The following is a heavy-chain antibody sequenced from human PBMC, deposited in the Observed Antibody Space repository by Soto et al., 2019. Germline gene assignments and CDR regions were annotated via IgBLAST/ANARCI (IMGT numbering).Heavy chain of an antibody. CDR2: IKLSTDGGTT. CDR1: GFIFSKAW. V-gene: IGHV3-15*07. Sequence: EEQLVESGGGLVKPGGSLSRSGAASGFIFSKAWMNWVRQAPGKGLEWVGRIKLSTDGGTTDYAAPVKGRFTISRDDSKNTLYLQMNSLKPEDTALYYWTTGSVEGVWGRWTTGTVS. J-gene: IGHJ6*02. D-gene: IGHD2-15*01. CDR3: TTGSVEGV.